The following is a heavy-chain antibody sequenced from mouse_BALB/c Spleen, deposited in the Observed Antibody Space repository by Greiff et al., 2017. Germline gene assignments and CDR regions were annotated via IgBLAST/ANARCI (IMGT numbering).Heavy chain of an antibody. J-gene: IGHJ1*01. V-gene: IGHV1-54*01. Sequence: QVQLQQSGAELVRPGTSVKVSCKASGYAFTNYLIEWVKQRPGQGLEWIGVINPGSGGTNYNEKFKGKATLTADKSSSTAYMQLSSLTSDDSAVYCCARPYDGYYVWYFDVWGAGTTVTVSS. CDR2: INPGSGGT. CDR1: GYAFTNYL. CDR3: ARPYDGYYVWYFDV. D-gene: IGHD2-3*01.